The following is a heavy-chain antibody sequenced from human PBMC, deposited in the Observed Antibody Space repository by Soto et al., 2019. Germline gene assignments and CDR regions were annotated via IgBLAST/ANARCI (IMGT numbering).Heavy chain of an antibody. D-gene: IGHD1-26*01. J-gene: IGHJ4*02. CDR3: AKGSIEYSASVDY. V-gene: IGHV3-23*01. CDR2: ISGRGGSS. Sequence: EVQLLESGGGLIQPGGSLRLSCSASGFSFSSYAMMWVRQAPGKGLEWVSVISGRGGSSYFADSAKGRFTISRDNSKNMLYLEMNSLRAEDTAIYFCAKGSIEYSASVDYWGQGTLVIVFS. CDR1: GFSFSSYA.